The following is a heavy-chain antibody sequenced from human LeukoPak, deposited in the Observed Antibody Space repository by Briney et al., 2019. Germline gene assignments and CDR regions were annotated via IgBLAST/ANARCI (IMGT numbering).Heavy chain of an antibody. D-gene: IGHD6-6*01. J-gene: IGHJ4*02. V-gene: IGHV3-23*01. CDR3: AREGLLNPQIAARRWEAHDY. Sequence: PGGSLRLSCAASGFTFSSYAMTWVRQAPGKGLEWVSAISGSGGSTYYADSVKGRFTISRDNSKNTLYLQMNSLRAEDTAVYYCAREGLLNPQIAARRWEAHDYWGQGTLVTVSS. CDR1: GFTFSSYA. CDR2: ISGSGGST.